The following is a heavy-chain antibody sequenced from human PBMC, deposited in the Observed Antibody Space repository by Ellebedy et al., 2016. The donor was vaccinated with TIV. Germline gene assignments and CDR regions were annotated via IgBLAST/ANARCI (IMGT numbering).Heavy chain of an antibody. D-gene: IGHD3/OR15-3a*01. J-gene: IGHJ3*02. CDR2: IHPGDSDT. CDR1: GYSFTSYW. CDR3: ARQSQGLGQGPFDI. V-gene: IGHV5-51*01. Sequence: PGGSLRLSCKGSGYSFTSYWIGWVRQMPGKGLEWMGIIHPGDSDTRYSPSFQGQVTISAVKSISPAYLQWSSLRASHTARYYCARQSQGLGQGPFDIWGQGTMVTVSS.